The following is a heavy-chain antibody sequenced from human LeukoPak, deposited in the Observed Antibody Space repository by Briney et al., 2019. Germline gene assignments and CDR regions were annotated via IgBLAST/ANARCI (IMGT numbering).Heavy chain of an antibody. J-gene: IGHJ4*02. D-gene: IGHD1-26*01. CDR3: TGCGRIRCSLDSIDF. CDR2: MRRDGNEI. V-gene: IGHV3-7*03. CDR1: GFTFSTYW. Sequence: GGSLRLSCSASGFTFSTYWMSWVRQAPGKGLEWVAHMRRDGNEIYYLDSVRGRFTISRDNAKNSLYLQMNSLKTEDTAVYYCTGCGRIRCSLDSIDFWGQGTLVTVSS.